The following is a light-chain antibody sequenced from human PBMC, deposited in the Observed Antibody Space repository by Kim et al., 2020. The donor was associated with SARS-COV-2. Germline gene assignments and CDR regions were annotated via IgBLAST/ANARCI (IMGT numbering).Light chain of an antibody. CDR2: GAS. J-gene: IGKJ1*01. Sequence: CPGQRAPRSCRASQTVGSSYLAWYQQKPGQAPRLLIYGASSRATAIPDRFSGSGSGTDFTLTISRLEPEDFAVYFCQQYGDSPRTFGQGTKVDIK. CDR1: QTVGSSY. CDR3: QQYGDSPRT. V-gene: IGKV3-20*01.